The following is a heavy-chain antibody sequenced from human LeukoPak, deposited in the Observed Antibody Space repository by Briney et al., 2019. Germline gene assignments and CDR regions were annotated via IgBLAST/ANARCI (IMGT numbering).Heavy chain of an antibody. J-gene: IGHJ4*02. CDR2: ISGSGGST. Sequence: PGGSLRLSCSASVFTFSSCAMSWVRQAPGKELEWVSAISGSGGSTYYADSVKGRFTISRDNSKDTLYLQMNSLRAEDTALYYCAKAPRYSGSLYYLDYWGQGTLVTVSS. D-gene: IGHD1-26*01. CDR3: AKAPRYSGSLYYLDY. V-gene: IGHV3-23*01. CDR1: VFTFSSCA.